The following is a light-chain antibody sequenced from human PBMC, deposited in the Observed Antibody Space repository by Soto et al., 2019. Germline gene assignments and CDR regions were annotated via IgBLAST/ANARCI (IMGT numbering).Light chain of an antibody. V-gene: IGLV3-21*04. CDR3: QVWDSSSDHMV. CDR2: YSR. CDR1: NIGSKS. Sequence: SYELTQAPSVSVAPGKTARISCGGNNIGSKSVHWYQQKPGQAPVLVIYYSRDRPSGIPERFSGSNSGNTATLTISRVEVGDEADYYCQVWDSSSDHMVFGGGTKLTVL. J-gene: IGLJ2*01.